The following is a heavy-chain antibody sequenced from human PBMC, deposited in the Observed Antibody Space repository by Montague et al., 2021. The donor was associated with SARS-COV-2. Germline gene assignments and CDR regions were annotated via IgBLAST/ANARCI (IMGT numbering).Heavy chain of an antibody. V-gene: IGHV3-30*18. Sequence: SLRLSCAASGFTFSSYDMHWVRQAPGKGLEWVAVISYDGSNKYYADSVKGRFTISRDNSKNTLYLQMNSPRAEDTAVYYCAKDVGVRNFFDYWGQGTLVTVSS. J-gene: IGHJ4*02. CDR3: AKDVGVRNFFDY. D-gene: IGHD1-26*01. CDR1: GFTFSSYD. CDR2: ISYDGSNK.